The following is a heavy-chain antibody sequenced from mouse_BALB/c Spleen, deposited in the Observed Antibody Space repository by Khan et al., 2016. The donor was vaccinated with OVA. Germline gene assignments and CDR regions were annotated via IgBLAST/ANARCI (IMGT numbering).Heavy chain of an antibody. D-gene: IGHD2-4*01. Sequence: VQLKQSGAELVKPGASVKLSCTASGFNIKDTYMHWVKQRPEQGLEWIGRIDPANGNTKYDPKFQGKATITADTSSNTAYLQLSSLTSEDTAFYYCASDRLRGFAYWGQGTLVTVSA. J-gene: IGHJ3*01. V-gene: IGHV14-3*02. CDR1: GFNIKDTY. CDR3: ASDRLRGFAY. CDR2: IDPANGNT.